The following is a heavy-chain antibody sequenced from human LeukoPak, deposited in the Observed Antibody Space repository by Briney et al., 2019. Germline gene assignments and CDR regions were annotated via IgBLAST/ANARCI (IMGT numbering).Heavy chain of an antibody. V-gene: IGHV3-23*01. CDR2: IGNSGHST. Sequence: PGRSLRLSCAASGFTFSDYAMSWVRQATGKGLEWVSGIGNSGHSTYYADSVKGRFTISRDNSRNTLYLQMNSLRVEDTALFYCAKDFSSGYLGDGFDIWGQGTMVTVSA. J-gene: IGHJ3*02. D-gene: IGHD3-22*01. CDR1: GFTFSDYA. CDR3: AKDFSSGYLGDGFDI.